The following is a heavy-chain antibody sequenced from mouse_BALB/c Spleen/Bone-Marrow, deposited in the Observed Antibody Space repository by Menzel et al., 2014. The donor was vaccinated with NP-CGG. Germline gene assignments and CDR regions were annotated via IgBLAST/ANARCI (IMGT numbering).Heavy chain of an antibody. CDR2: INGNGGST. Sequence: EVKLMESGGGLVQPGGSLKLSCAASGFTFSNYGMSWVRQTPDKRLELVATINGNGGSTYYPDSVKGRFTISRDTAKNTLYLQMSSLKSEETAMYCCVRGNYGNYVDYFDFWGQGTTLTVSS. V-gene: IGHV5-6-3*01. J-gene: IGHJ2*01. D-gene: IGHD2-1*01. CDR1: GFTFSNYG. CDR3: VRGNYGNYVDYFDF.